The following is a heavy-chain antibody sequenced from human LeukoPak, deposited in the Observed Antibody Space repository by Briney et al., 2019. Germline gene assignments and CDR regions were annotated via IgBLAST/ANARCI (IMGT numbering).Heavy chain of an antibody. CDR1: GGSISSSSYY. J-gene: IGHJ3*02. Sequence: PSETLSLTCTVSGGSISSSSYYWGWIRQPPGKGLEWIGSIYYSGSTYYNPSLKSRVTISVDTSKNQFSLKLSSVTAADTAVYYCAGNLWFGGAFDIWGQGTMVTVSS. CDR3: AGNLWFGGAFDI. V-gene: IGHV4-39*01. CDR2: IYYSGST. D-gene: IGHD3-10*01.